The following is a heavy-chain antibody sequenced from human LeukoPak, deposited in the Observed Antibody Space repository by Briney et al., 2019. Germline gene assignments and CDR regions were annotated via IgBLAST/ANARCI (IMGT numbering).Heavy chain of an antibody. D-gene: IGHD1-26*01. V-gene: IGHV3-7*01. CDR1: GFTFSSYW. Sequence: PGGSLRLSCAASGFTFSSYWMSRVRQAPGKGLEWVANIKQDGSEKYYVDSVKGRFTISRDNAKNSLYLQMNSLRAEDTAVYYCARDGRKGSYWFDPWGQGTLVTVSS. CDR3: ARDGRKGSYWFDP. CDR2: IKQDGSEK. J-gene: IGHJ5*02.